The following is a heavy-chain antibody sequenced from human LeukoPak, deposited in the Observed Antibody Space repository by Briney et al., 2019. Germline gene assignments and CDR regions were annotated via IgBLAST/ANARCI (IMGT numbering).Heavy chain of an antibody. CDR1: GFPFSFYE. J-gene: IGHJ4*02. D-gene: IGHD6-19*01. CDR2: IGSSGTTI. V-gene: IGHV3-48*03. Sequence: PGGSLRLSCAVSGFPFSFYEMNWVRQAPGKGLEWVSSIGSSGTTIYYADSVKGQFSISRDNAKSSLYLQMNSLRVEDTAVYYCALLAVASDFDYWGQGALVTVSS. CDR3: ALLAVASDFDY.